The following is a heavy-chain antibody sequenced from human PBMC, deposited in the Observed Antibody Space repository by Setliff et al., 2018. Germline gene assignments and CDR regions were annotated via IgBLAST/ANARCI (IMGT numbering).Heavy chain of an antibody. J-gene: IGHJ3*02. CDR2: MYPGRNT. CDR3: ARDKGDGYGVDAYAGGGFDI. D-gene: IGHD4-17*01. V-gene: IGHV4-38-2*02. CDR1: GYSISSGHY. Sequence: SETLSLTCDVSGYSISSGHYRGWIRQPPGKGLEWIGSMYPGRNTYYNPSLKSRVTMSVDTSKRQFSLKLNSVTAADTAVYYCARDKGDGYGVDAYAGGGFDIWGQGTMVTVSS.